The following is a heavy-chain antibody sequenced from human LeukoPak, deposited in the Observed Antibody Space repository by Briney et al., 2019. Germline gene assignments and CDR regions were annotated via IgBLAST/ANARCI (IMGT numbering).Heavy chain of an antibody. V-gene: IGHV1-2*02. CDR3: ARGVGVVPAAISGLGPNYYYYYMDV. CDR2: INPNSGGT. Sequence: ASVKVSCKASGYTFTGYYMHWVRQAPGQGLEWMGWINPNSGGTNYAQKFQGRVTMTRDTSISTAYMELSRLRSEDTAVYYCARGVGVVPAAISGLGPNYYYYYMDVWGKGTTVTVSS. D-gene: IGHD2-2*02. J-gene: IGHJ6*03. CDR1: GYTFTGYY.